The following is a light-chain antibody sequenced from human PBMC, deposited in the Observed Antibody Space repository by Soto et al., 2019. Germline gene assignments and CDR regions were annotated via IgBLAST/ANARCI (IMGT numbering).Light chain of an antibody. CDR1: QEINNC. J-gene: IGKJ5*01. CDR3: QQYDNLPIT. CDR2: DAS. Sequence: IQLTQSPSSLSASVGDRVTITFGGSQEINNCLNWYQQKPGKAPKLLIYDASNLETGVPSRFSGSGSGTDFTFTISSLQPEDIATYYCQQYDNLPITFGQGTRLEIK. V-gene: IGKV1-33*01.